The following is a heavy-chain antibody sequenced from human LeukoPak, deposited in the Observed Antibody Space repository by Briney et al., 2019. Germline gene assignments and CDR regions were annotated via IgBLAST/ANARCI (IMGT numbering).Heavy chain of an antibody. V-gene: IGHV1-8*02. CDR1: GYTFTSYD. Sequence: ASVKVSCKASGYTFTSYDINWVRQATGQGLEWMGWMNPNSGNTGYAQKFQGRVTMTRDTSISTAYMELSRLRSDDTAVNYCARGFPGGGIQLWLLAFDYWGQGTLVTVSS. CDR2: MNPNSGNT. CDR3: ARGFPGGGIQLWLLAFDY. J-gene: IGHJ4*02. D-gene: IGHD5-18*01.